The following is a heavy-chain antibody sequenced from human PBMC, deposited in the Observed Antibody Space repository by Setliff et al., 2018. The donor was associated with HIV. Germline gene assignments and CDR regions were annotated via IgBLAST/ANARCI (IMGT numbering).Heavy chain of an antibody. D-gene: IGHD2-2*01. CDR3: ARQSTTSRDFDS. J-gene: IGHJ4*02. CDR2: VSYTGTT. V-gene: IGHV4-30-4*01. Sequence: PSETLSLTCTASYATLSTADYYWTWIRQPPGKGLEWIGFVSYTGTTRYSPSLRSRISISIDASKNKFSLQLSSVTAADTAIYYCARQSTTSRDFDSWGQGTLVTVSS. CDR1: YATLSTADYY.